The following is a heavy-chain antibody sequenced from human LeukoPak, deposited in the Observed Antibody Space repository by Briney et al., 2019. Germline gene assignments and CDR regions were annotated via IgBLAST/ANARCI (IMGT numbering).Heavy chain of an antibody. V-gene: IGHV3-7*01. CDR1: GFTFSSFW. J-gene: IGHJ4*02. Sequence: GGSLRLSCAASGFTFSSFWMSWVRQAPGKGLEWVANIKQDGSEKYYVDSVKGRFTISRDNARKSLYLQLNSERAEDTAVYYCAREGRLAGADYWGQGTLVTVSS. CDR2: IKQDGSEK. D-gene: IGHD6-13*01. CDR3: AREGRLAGADY.